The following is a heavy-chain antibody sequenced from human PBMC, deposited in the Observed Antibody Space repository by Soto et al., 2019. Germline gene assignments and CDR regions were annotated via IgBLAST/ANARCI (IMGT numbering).Heavy chain of an antibody. CDR2: ISGSGGST. J-gene: IGHJ3*02. D-gene: IGHD2-15*01. CDR3: AKDIGYCSGGSCYFTRFGSAFDI. Sequence: GGSLRLSCAASGFTFSSYAMSWVRQAPGKGLEWVSAISGSGGSTYYADSVKGRFTISRDNSKNTLYLQMNSLRAEDTAVYYCAKDIGYCSGGSCYFTRFGSAFDIWGQGTMVTVSS. CDR1: GFTFSSYA. V-gene: IGHV3-23*01.